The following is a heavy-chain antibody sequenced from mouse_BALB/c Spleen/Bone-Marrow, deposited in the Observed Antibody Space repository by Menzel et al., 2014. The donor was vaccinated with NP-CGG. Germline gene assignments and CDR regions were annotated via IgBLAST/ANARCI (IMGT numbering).Heavy chain of an antibody. CDR1: GYTFSSYG. CDR3: ARSGWLLRGYYALDY. CDR2: INPYNDGT. Sequence: LVESGPELVKPGASVKMSCKASGYTFSSYGINWVKQKPGQGLEWIGYINPYNDGTKLNEKFEDKATLTSDKSSSTAYMELTSLTSEDSAVYYCARSGWLLRGYYALDYWGPGTSVTVSS. J-gene: IGHJ4*01. V-gene: IGHV1-14*01. D-gene: IGHD2-3*01.